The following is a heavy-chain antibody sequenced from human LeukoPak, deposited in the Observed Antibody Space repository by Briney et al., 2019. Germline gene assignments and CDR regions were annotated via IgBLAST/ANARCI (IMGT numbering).Heavy chain of an antibody. Sequence: GASVKVSCKASGYTFTSYAMHWVRQAPGQRLEWMGWINAGNGNTKYSQKFQGRVTITRDTSASTAYMELSSLRSEDTAVYYCAREPARSWYKIPFDPWGQGTLVTVSS. J-gene: IGHJ5*02. CDR1: GYTFTSYA. CDR2: INAGNGNT. D-gene: IGHD6-13*01. V-gene: IGHV1-3*01. CDR3: AREPARSWYKIPFDP.